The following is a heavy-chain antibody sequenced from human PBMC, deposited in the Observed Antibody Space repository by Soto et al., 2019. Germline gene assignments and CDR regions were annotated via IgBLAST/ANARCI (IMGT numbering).Heavy chain of an antibody. Sequence: QITLKESGPTLVKPTQTLTLTCTFSGFSLNTSGVGVGWIRQPPGKALEWLALIYWDDDKRYSPSLKSRLTLPKDTSKNQVVLTMTHMDPVDTATYYCAHRSGRGDYGYYMDVWGKGTTVTVSS. CDR2: IYWDDDK. J-gene: IGHJ6*03. V-gene: IGHV2-5*02. D-gene: IGHD4-17*01. CDR1: GFSLNTSGVG. CDR3: AHRSGRGDYGYYMDV.